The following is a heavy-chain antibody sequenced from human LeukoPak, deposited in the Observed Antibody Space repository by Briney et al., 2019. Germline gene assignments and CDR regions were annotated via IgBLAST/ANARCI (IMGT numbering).Heavy chain of an antibody. CDR3: ARDHDPSYDSSGYYVDY. CDR2: ISAYNGNT. V-gene: IGHV1-18*01. CDR1: GYTFTSDG. D-gene: IGHD3-22*01. Sequence: GASVKVSCKASGYTFTSDGISWVRQAPGQGLEWMGWISAYNGNTNYAQKLQGRVTMTTDTSTSTAYMELRSLRSDDTAVYYCARDHDPSYDSSGYYVDYWGQGTLVTVSS. J-gene: IGHJ4*02.